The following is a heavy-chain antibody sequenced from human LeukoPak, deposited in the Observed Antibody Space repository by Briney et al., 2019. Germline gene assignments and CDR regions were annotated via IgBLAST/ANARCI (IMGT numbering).Heavy chain of an antibody. D-gene: IGHD6-13*01. CDR2: ISWNSGSI. J-gene: IGHJ6*02. Sequence: PGRSLRLSCAASGFTFDDYAMHWVRQAPGKGLEWVSGISWNSGSIGYADSVKGRFTISRDNAKNSLYLQMNSLRAEDTALYYCAKDISAAGPYGMGVWGQGTTVTVSS. V-gene: IGHV3-9*01. CDR3: AKDISAAGPYGMGV. CDR1: GFTFDDYA.